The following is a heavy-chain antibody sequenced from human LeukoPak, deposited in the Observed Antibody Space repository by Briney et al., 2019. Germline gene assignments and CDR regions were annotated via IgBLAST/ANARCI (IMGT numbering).Heavy chain of an antibody. CDR3: AGYSYGPANDY. CDR1: GGSISSGSYY. Sequence: MSSETLSLTCTVSGGSISSGSYYWSWIRQPAGKGLEWIGRIYTSGSTNYNPSLKSRVTISVDTSKNQFSLKLSSVTAADTAVYYCAGYSYGPANDYWGQGTLVTVSS. CDR2: IYTSGST. V-gene: IGHV4-61*02. J-gene: IGHJ4*02. D-gene: IGHD5-18*01.